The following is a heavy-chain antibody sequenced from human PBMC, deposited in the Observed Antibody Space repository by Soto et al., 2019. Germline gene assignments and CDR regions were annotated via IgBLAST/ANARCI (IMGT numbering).Heavy chain of an antibody. D-gene: IGHD5-18*01. CDR3: ARAEVTAMVNLEYYFDY. Sequence: LXLTCAVSGGSSSISNWWSWVRQPPGKGLEWIGEIYHSGSTNYNPSLKSRVTISVDKSKNQFSLKLSSVTAADTAVYYCARAEVTAMVNLEYYFDYWGQGTLVTVSS. CDR1: GGSSSISNW. J-gene: IGHJ4*02. CDR2: IYHSGST. V-gene: IGHV4-4*02.